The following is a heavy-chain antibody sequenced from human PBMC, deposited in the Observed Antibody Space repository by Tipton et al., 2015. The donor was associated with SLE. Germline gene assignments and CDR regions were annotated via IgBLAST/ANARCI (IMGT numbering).Heavy chain of an antibody. D-gene: IGHD3-22*01. J-gene: IGHJ3*02. Sequence: TLSLTCTVSGGSISSGGYYWTWIRQLPGKGLEWIGYIHKSGSTHYHPSLRGRVTISVDASKNQFSLELISVTAADTAVYYCARRHFDTSGYYRGAFDIWGQGKMVTVSS. CDR3: ARRHFDTSGYYRGAFDI. CDR1: GGSISSGGYY. CDR2: IHKSGST. V-gene: IGHV4-61*08.